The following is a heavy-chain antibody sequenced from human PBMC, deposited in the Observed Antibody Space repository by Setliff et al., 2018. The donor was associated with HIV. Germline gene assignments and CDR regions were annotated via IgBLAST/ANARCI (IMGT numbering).Heavy chain of an antibody. Sequence: PGGSLRLSCAASGFTFSGYTMVWVRQAPGKGLEWVSSISSSGNFIYYEDSVKGRFTVSRDNAQNSVYLQMDSLSAEDTAFYYCARDPNWLEGYFDYWGPGTLVTVSS. CDR3: ARDPNWLEGYFDY. J-gene: IGHJ4*02. V-gene: IGHV3-21*01. CDR1: GFTFSGYT. D-gene: IGHD6-19*01. CDR2: ISSSGNFI.